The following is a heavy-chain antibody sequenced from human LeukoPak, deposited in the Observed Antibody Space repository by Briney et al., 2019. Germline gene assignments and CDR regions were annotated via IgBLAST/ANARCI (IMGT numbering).Heavy chain of an antibody. V-gene: IGHV4-31*03. D-gene: IGHD3-10*01. CDR3: ASAHYNSGLYYNAIDY. CDR1: GGSISGGGFY. J-gene: IGHJ4*02. Sequence: PSETLSLTCTVSGGSISGGGFYWSWIRQHPGKGLEWIGYIYYTGSTYYNPSLKSRVTISVDTSKNQFSLKLSSVTAADTAVYYCASAHYNSGLYYNAIDYWGQGALVTVSS. CDR2: IYYTGST.